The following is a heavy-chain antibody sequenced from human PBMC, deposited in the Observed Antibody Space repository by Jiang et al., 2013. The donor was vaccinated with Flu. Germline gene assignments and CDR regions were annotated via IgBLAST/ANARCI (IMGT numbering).Heavy chain of an antibody. CDR3: ARDQPWYSSFWPEPLFDY. D-gene: IGHD6-13*01. CDR2: TYYRSKWYN. CDR1: DSVSSNTAT. V-gene: IGHV6-1*01. J-gene: IGHJ4*02. Sequence: DSVSSNTATWNWIRQSPSRGLEWLGRTYYRSKWYNDYAASVKSRITINPDTSKNQFSLHLNSVTPEDTAVYYCARDQPWYSSFWPEPLFDYWGQGTLVTVSS.